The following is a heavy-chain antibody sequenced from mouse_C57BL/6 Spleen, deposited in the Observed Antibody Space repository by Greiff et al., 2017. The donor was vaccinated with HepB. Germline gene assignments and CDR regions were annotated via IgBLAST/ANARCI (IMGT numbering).Heavy chain of an antibody. J-gene: IGHJ2*01. CDR1: GYTFTSYW. CDR3: ARLITTVAYYFDY. CDR2: IYPGSGST. D-gene: IGHD1-1*01. V-gene: IGHV1-55*01. Sequence: VQLQQPGAELVKPGAPVKMSCKASGYTFTSYWITWVKQRPGQGLEWIGDIYPGSGSTNYNEKFKSKATLTVDTSSSTAYMQLSSLTSEDSAVYYCARLITTVAYYFDYWGQGTTLTVSS.